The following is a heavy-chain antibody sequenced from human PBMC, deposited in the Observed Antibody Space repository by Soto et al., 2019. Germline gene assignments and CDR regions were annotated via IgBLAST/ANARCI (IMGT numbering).Heavy chain of an antibody. CDR2: VTGSGGQI. V-gene: IGHV3-23*01. J-gene: IGHJ4*02. CDR3: AKKVNSGSGSQYFDY. CDR1: GFTMITSA. D-gene: IGHD3-10*01. Sequence: PGGSLRLSCAACGFTMITSAMTWCRQAPGKGLECVSGVTGSGGQIHYADSVKGRFTISKDNSKNTLFLQMNSLRAEDTAIYYCAKKVNSGSGSQYFDYFGQGTLVTVSS.